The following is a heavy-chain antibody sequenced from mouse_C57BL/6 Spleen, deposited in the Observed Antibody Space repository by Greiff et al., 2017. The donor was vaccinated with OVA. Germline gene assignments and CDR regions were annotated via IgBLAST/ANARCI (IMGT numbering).Heavy chain of an antibody. J-gene: IGHJ2*01. D-gene: IGHD2-5*01. CDR2: ISYDGSN. CDR3: ANRVYSNYVYFDY. V-gene: IGHV3-6*01. CDR1: GYSITSGYY. Sequence: EVQVVESGPGLVKPSQSLSLTCSVTGYSITSGYYWNWIRQFPGNKLEWMGYISYDGSNNYNPSLKNRISITRDTSKNQFFLKLNSVTTEDTATYYCANRVYSNYVYFDYWGQGTTLTVSS.